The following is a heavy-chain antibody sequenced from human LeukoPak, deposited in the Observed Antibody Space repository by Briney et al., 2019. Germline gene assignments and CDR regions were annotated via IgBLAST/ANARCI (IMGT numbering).Heavy chain of an antibody. Sequence: ASVKVSCKASDYTFTSYGISWVRQAPGQGLEWMGWISAYNGNTNYAQKLQGRVTMTTDTSTSTAYMELRSLRSDDTAVYYCAREGSPYDYVWGSRLEGYFDYWGQGTPVTVSS. D-gene: IGHD3-16*01. CDR2: ISAYNGNT. CDR3: AREGSPYDYVWGSRLEGYFDY. V-gene: IGHV1-18*01. CDR1: DYTFTSYG. J-gene: IGHJ4*02.